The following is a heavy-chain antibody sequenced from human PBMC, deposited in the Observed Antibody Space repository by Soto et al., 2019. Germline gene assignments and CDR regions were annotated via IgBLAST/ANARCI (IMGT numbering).Heavy chain of an antibody. Sequence: QVQLVQSGAEVKKPGDSVKVSCKASGYTFTSYGISWVRQAPGQGLEWMGWISAYNGNTNYAQKLQGRVTMTTDTSTSTAYMELRSLRSDDTVVYYCARVRPGIAAAGTDWFDPWGQGTLVTVSS. D-gene: IGHD6-13*01. J-gene: IGHJ5*02. V-gene: IGHV1-18*04. CDR2: ISAYNGNT. CDR3: ARVRPGIAAAGTDWFDP. CDR1: GYTFTSYG.